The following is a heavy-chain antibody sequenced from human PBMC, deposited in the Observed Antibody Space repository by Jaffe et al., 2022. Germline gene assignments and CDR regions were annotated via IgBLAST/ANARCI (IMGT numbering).Heavy chain of an antibody. J-gene: IGHJ4*02. Sequence: QVQLVQSGAEVKKPGASVKVSCKASGYTFTSYYMHWVRQAPGQGLEWMGIINPSGGSTSYAQKFQGRVTMTRDTSTSTVYMELSSLRSEDTAVYYCARNHYGSGSDYYFDYWGQGTLVTVSS. D-gene: IGHD3-10*01. CDR1: GYTFTSYY. V-gene: IGHV1-46*01. CDR2: INPSGGST. CDR3: ARNHYGSGSDYYFDY.